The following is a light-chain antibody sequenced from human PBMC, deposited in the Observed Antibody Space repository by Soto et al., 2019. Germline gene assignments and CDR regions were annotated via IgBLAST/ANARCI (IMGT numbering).Light chain of an antibody. CDR1: SSAVGAYDY. J-gene: IGLJ1*01. V-gene: IGLV2-14*03. Sequence: QSALTQPAPVSGSPGQSLTISRTGTSSAVGAYDYVSWYQQHPDKAPKLMIYEVSNRPSGVSNRFSGSKSVNTATLTISGLQADDEADCYCSSYTSSSTRVFGTGTKVTVL. CDR2: EVS. CDR3: SSYTSSSTRV.